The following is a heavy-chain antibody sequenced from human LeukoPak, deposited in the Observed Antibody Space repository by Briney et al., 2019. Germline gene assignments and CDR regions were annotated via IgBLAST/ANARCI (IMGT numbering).Heavy chain of an antibody. CDR3: AREGVVGGPDYYYYYMDV. Sequence: PSETLSLTCAVYGGSFSGYYWSWIRQPPGKGLEWIGEINHSGSTNYNPSLKSRVTISVDTSKNQFSLKLSSVTAADTAVYYCAREGVVGGPDYYYYYMDVWGKGTTVTVSS. CDR1: GGSFSGYY. CDR2: INHSGST. J-gene: IGHJ6*03. V-gene: IGHV4-34*01. D-gene: IGHD2-15*01.